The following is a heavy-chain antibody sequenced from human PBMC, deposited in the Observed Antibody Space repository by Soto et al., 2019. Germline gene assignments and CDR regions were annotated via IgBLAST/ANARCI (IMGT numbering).Heavy chain of an antibody. CDR2: IRGSGTST. Sequence: PGGSLRLSCAASGFTFSTSAMSWVRQAPGKGLEWVSAIRGSGTSTYHADSVKGRFTISRDNSKNTLYLLMNSLRAEDTAVYYCAKDQKQWLDYNYFDYWGQGTLVTVSS. J-gene: IGHJ4*02. D-gene: IGHD6-19*01. CDR3: AKDQKQWLDYNYFDY. V-gene: IGHV3-23*01. CDR1: GFTFSTSA.